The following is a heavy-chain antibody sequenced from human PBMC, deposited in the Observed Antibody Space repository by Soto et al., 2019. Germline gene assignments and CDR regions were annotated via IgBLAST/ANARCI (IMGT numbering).Heavy chain of an antibody. J-gene: IGHJ5*02. CDR1: GFTFSSYW. CDR2: IKQDGSEK. D-gene: IGHD2-15*01. CDR3: ARPIVVVVAVVNWFDP. Sequence: AGGSLRLSCAASGFTFSSYWMSWVRQAPGKGLEWVANIKQDGSEKYYVDSVKGRFTISRDNAKNSLYLQMNSLRAEDTAVYYCARPIVVVVAVVNWFDPWGQGTLVTVSS. V-gene: IGHV3-7*03.